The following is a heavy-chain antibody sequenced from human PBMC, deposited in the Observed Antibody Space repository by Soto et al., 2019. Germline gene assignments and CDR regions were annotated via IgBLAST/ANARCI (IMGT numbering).Heavy chain of an antibody. CDR1: GGTFSSYA. J-gene: IGHJ4*02. CDR2: IIPIFGTA. V-gene: IGHV1-69*13. Sequence: GASVKVSCKASGGTFSSYAISWVRQAPGQGLEWMGGIIPIFGTANHAQKFQGRVTITADESTSTAYMELSSLRSEDTAVYYCARPDPTVTTPAFEYWGQGTLVTVSS. D-gene: IGHD4-17*01. CDR3: ARPDPTVTTPAFEY.